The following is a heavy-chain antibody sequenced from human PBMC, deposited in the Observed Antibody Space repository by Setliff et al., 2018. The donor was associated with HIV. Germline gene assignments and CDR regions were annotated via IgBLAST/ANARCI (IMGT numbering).Heavy chain of an antibody. J-gene: IGHJ6*02. CDR2: IIPSFGTA. Sequence: SVKVSCKASGDTFSNYALSWVRQAPGQGLEWMGGIIPSFGTASYAQKFQGRVTITTDESTSTAYMELSSLRSEDTAVYFCARVAHSSSYHYYGMDVWGQGTTVTVSS. CDR1: GDTFSNYA. D-gene: IGHD6-19*01. CDR3: ARVAHSSSYHYYGMDV. V-gene: IGHV1-69*05.